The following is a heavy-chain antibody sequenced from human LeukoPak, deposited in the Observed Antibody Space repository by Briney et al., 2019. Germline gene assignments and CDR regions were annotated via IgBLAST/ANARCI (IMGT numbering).Heavy chain of an antibody. CDR3: AKDLLVVVAATPDY. CDR1: GFTFSSYG. J-gene: IGHJ4*02. D-gene: IGHD2-15*01. V-gene: IGHV3-30*02. CDR2: IRCDGSNK. Sequence: GGSLRLSCAASGFTFSSYGMHWVRQAPGKGLGWVAFIRCDGSNKYYADSVKGRFTISRDNSKNTLYLQMNSLRAEDTAVYYCAKDLLVVVAATPDYWGQGTLVTVSS.